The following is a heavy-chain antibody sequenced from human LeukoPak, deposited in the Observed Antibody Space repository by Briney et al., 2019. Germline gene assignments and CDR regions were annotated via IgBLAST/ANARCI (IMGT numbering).Heavy chain of an antibody. CDR3: ARDSGSGYYLGY. Sequence: PGGSLRLSCAASGFTFSSFWMTWVRQAPGKGLEWVANIKEDGSEKYYVDSVKGRFTISRDNAKNSLYLQMNSLRAEDTAVYYCARDSGSGYYLGYWGQGTLVTVSS. V-gene: IGHV3-7*01. J-gene: IGHJ4*02. CDR1: GFTFSSFW. D-gene: IGHD3-3*01. CDR2: IKEDGSEK.